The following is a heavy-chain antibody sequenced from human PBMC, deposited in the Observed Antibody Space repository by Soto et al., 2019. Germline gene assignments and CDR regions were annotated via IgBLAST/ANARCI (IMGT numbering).Heavy chain of an antibody. CDR3: TRDSYEDYYFDY. Sequence: ASVKVSFNASGSTFIRDYMHWVRQAPGQGLEWMGIINPGGSITNYAQKFQGRVTMTRDSSTSTVYMELSSLRSDDTAVYYCTRDSYEDYYFDYWGQGTLVTVSS. J-gene: IGHJ4*02. CDR2: INPGGSIT. V-gene: IGHV1-46*01. D-gene: IGHD4-17*01. CDR1: GSTFIRDY.